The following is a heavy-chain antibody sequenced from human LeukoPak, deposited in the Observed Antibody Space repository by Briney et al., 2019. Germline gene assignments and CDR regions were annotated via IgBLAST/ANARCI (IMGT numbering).Heavy chain of an antibody. CDR1: GGTFSSYA. V-gene: IGHV1-69*05. J-gene: IGHJ4*02. Sequence: GASEKVSCKASGGTFSSYAISWVRQAPGQGLEWMGGIIPIFGTANYAQKFQGRVTITTDESTSTAYMELSSLRSEDTAVYYCASGGGQYYFDYWGQGTLVTVSS. CDR2: IIPIFGTA. CDR3: ASGGGQYYFDY. D-gene: IGHD3-16*01.